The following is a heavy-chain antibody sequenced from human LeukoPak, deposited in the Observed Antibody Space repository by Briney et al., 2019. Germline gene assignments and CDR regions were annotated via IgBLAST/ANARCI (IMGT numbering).Heavy chain of an antibody. J-gene: IGHJ4*02. CDR1: GFTFDDYA. CDR2: ISWNSGSI. Sequence: PGGSLRLSCAASGFTFDDYAMHWVRQAPGKGLEWVSGISWNSGSIGYADSVKGRFTISRDNAKNSLYLQMNSLRAVDTALYYCAKPANWGYFDYWGQGTLVTVSS. CDR3: AKPANWGYFDY. V-gene: IGHV3-9*01. D-gene: IGHD7-27*01.